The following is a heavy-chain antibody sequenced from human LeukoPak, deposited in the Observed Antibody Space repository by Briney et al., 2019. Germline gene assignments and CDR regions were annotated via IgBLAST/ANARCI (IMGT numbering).Heavy chain of an antibody. J-gene: IGHJ4*02. Sequence: SETLSLTCTVSGGSISSYYWSWIRQPPGKGLEWIGEINHSGSTNYNPSLKSRVTISVDTSKNQFSLKLSSVTAADTAVYYCARGTLLRYFNWGQGTLVTVSS. CDR2: INHSGST. D-gene: IGHD3-9*01. CDR1: GGSISSYY. V-gene: IGHV4-34*01. CDR3: ARGTLLRYFN.